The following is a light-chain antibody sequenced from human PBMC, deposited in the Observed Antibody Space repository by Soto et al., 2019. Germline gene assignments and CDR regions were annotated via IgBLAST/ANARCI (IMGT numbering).Light chain of an antibody. CDR1: NIGSKS. J-gene: IGLJ2*01. CDR3: QVWYSSSNHVV. Sequence: SYVVTQPPSVSVAPGKTARFTCGGNNIGSKSVHWYRQRPGQAPVLVIYYDSDRPSGIPERFSGSNSGNTATLTISRVEAGDEADYYCQVWYSSSNHVVFGGGTKLTVL. V-gene: IGLV3-21*04. CDR2: YDS.